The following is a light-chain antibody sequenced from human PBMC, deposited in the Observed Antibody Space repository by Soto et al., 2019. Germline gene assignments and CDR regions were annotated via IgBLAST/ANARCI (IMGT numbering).Light chain of an antibody. V-gene: IGKV1-39*01. J-gene: IGKJ1*01. CDR2: AAS. CDR1: QSISSY. CDR3: QQSYSTPPT. Sequence: IQMPQSPSSLSASLGDRFTITCLASQSISSYLNWYQQKPGKAPKLLIYAASSLQSGVPSRFSGSGSGTDFTLTISSLQPEDFATYYCQQSYSTPPTFGQGTKVDI.